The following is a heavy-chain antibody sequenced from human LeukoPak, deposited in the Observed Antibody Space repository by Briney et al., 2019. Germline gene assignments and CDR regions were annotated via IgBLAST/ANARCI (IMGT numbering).Heavy chain of an antibody. CDR2: IGASGADT. D-gene: IGHD3-22*01. CDR1: GFTFTNYA. V-gene: IGHV3-23*01. Sequence: GGSMSLACPTSGFTFTNYAMTGVRPAQRKGLEWVSVIGASGADTYYSDSVKGRFTVSRDNSQNTLFLHMSSLRAEDTAVYFCARRPRDTSGYYLGAFHDWGQGTTVTVSS. CDR3: ARRPRDTSGYYLGAFHD. J-gene: IGHJ3*01.